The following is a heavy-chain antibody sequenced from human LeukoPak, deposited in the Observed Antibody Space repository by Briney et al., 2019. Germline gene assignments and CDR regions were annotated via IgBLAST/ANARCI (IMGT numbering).Heavy chain of an antibody. CDR3: ARADGSGSYYPPHIDY. J-gene: IGHJ4*02. CDR2: IIPIFGTA. Sequence: ASVKVSCKASGGTFSSYAISWVRQAPGQGLEWMGRIIPIFGTANYAQKFQGRVTITTDESTSTAYMELSSLRSEDTAVYYCARADGSGSYYPPHIDYWGQGTLVTVSS. V-gene: IGHV1-69*05. CDR1: GGTFSSYA. D-gene: IGHD3-10*01.